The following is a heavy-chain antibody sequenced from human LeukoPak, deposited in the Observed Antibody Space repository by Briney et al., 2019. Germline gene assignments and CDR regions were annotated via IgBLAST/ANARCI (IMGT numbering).Heavy chain of an antibody. V-gene: IGHV4-39*01. D-gene: IGHD3-22*01. CDR1: GGSISSSSYY. Sequence: KPSETLSLTCTVSGGSISSSSYYWGWIRQPPGKGLEWIGSIYYSGSTYYNPPLKSRVTISVDTSKNQFSLKLSSVTAADTAVYYCARVRRLGYSFDYWGQGTLVTVSS. CDR3: ARVRRLGYSFDY. J-gene: IGHJ4*02. CDR2: IYYSGST.